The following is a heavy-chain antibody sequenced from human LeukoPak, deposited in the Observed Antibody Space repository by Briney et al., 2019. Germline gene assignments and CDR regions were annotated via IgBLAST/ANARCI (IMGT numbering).Heavy chain of an antibody. Sequence: GGSLRLSCAASGFTLSNYGIHWVRQAPGKGLEWVAFIRYDGSNKYYADSVKGRFTISRDNSKNTLYLQMNSLRAEDTAVYYCAREGVEMATYAFDIWGQGTMVTVSS. CDR3: AREGVEMATYAFDI. V-gene: IGHV3-30*02. J-gene: IGHJ3*02. CDR1: GFTLSNYG. CDR2: IRYDGSNK. D-gene: IGHD5-24*01.